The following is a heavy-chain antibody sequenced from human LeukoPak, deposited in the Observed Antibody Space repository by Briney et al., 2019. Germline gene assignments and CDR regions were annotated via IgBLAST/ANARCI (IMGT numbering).Heavy chain of an antibody. V-gene: IGHV1-8*03. CDR2: MNPYSGNT. D-gene: IGHD2-2*01. CDR1: GYTFTNYD. CDR3: ARGSAGSTSCFDY. J-gene: IGHJ4*02. Sequence: EASVKVSCKTSGYTFTNYDINWVRQATGHGLEWMGWMNPYSGNTRYAQKFQGRVTITTDESTSTAYMELSSLRSEDTAVYYCARGSAGSTSCFDYWGQGTLVTVSS.